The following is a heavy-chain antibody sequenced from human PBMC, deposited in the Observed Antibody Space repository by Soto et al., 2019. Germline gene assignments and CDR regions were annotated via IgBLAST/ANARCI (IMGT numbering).Heavy chain of an antibody. CDR1: GYTFRDYG. V-gene: IGHV1-18*01. CDR3: ARVERTNLLRRDY. CDR2: ISAYNGNT. Sequence: QVQLVQSGAEVMKPGASVKVSCQASGYTFRDYGFNWVRQAPGQGLEWLGWISAYNGNTKYAQKFQDRVTMTTETATSTAFLERRSLRSDDTALYYCARVERTNLLRRDYWGQGTLVTVSS. D-gene: IGHD2-8*01. J-gene: IGHJ4*02.